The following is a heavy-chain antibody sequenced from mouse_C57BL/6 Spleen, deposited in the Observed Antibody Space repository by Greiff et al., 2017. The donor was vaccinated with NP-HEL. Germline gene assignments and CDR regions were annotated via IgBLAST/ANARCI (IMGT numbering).Heavy chain of an antibody. J-gene: IGHJ3*01. CDR1: GYAFSSYW. CDR2: IYPGDGDT. CDR3: ARSGLYYGSSPSWFAY. Sequence: VQLQQSGAELVKPGASVKISCKASGYAFSSYWMNWVKQRPGKGLEWIGQIYPGDGDTNYNGKFKGKATLTADKSSSTAYMQLSSLTSEDSAVYFCARSGLYYGSSPSWFAYWGQGTLVTVSA. D-gene: IGHD1-1*01. V-gene: IGHV1-80*01.